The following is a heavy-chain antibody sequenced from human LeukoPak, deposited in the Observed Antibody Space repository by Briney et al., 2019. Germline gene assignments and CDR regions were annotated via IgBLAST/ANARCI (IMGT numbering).Heavy chain of an antibody. V-gene: IGHV3-7*01. CDR3: ARVIWAKGASYYFDY. Sequence: QPGGSLRLSCAASGFTLSTYAMSWVRQAPGKGLEWVANIKQDGSEKYYVDSVKGRFTISRDNAKNSLYLQMNSLRAEDTAVYYCARVIWAKGASYYFDYWGQGTLVTVSS. CDR1: GFTLSTYA. D-gene: IGHD1-26*01. CDR2: IKQDGSEK. J-gene: IGHJ4*02.